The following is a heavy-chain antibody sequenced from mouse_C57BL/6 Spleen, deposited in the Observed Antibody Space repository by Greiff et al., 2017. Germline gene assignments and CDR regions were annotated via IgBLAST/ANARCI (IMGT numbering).Heavy chain of an antibody. Sequence: EVKLQESGPGLVKPSQSLSLTCSVTGYSITSGYYWNWIRQFPGNKLEWMGYISYDGSNNYNPSLKNLISITRYTSKNQFFLKLNSVTTEDTATYYCARDGYLYAMDYWGQGTSVTVSS. CDR3: ARDGYLYAMDY. D-gene: IGHD2-2*01. J-gene: IGHJ4*01. V-gene: IGHV3-6*01. CDR2: ISYDGSN. CDR1: GYSITSGYY.